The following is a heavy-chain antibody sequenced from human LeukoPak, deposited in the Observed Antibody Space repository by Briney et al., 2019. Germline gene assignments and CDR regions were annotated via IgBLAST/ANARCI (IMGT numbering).Heavy chain of an antibody. CDR3: ARITYDFWSGYYMPDDP. J-gene: IGHJ5*02. CDR2: INIYNGNT. D-gene: IGHD3-3*01. V-gene: IGHV1-18*01. CDR1: GYSFTNYC. Sequence: ASVKVSCKASGYSFTNYCIRWVRQAPGQGLEWMGWINIYNGNTDYAQKLRGRVTMTTDTSTSTAYMELRSLRSDDTAVYYCARITYDFWSGYYMPDDPWGQGTLVTVSS.